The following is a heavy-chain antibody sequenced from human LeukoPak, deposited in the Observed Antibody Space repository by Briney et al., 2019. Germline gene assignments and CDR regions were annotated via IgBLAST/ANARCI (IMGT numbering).Heavy chain of an antibody. CDR2: IYYRGNT. Sequence: PSETLSLTCTVSVGSINDYCWSWIRQPPGKGLEWIGNIYYRGNTNYSPSLKSRVTISVDTSKNQFSLKLTSVTAADTAIYYCAREERRDRGLTFYFDYWGQGTLVTVSS. CDR1: VGSINDYC. CDR3: AREERRDRGLTFYFDY. D-gene: IGHD5-12*01. J-gene: IGHJ4*02. V-gene: IGHV4-59*01.